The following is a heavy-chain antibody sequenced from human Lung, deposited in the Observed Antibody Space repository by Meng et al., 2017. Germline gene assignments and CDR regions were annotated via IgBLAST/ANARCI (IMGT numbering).Heavy chain of an antibody. J-gene: IGHJ4*02. D-gene: IGHD3-10*01. CDR2: LGAHEGDT. V-gene: IGHV1-18*01. CDR1: DYTFTGYG. Sequence: QVQPVQSGPEVKKPGASVKVSCKASDYTFTGYGVSWVRQDPGQGLEWMAWLGAHEGDTSHAPKFQGRVTVSADRPTATAYMELRSLRSDDTAVYYCARGTPGRSYSDYWGQGTLVTVSS. CDR3: ARGTPGRSYSDY.